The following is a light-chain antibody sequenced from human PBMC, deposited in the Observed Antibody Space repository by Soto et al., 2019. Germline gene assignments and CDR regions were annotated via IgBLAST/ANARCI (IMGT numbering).Light chain of an antibody. CDR3: QQSHSPPWT. Sequence: DIQMTQSPSSLSASVGDRVTITCRASQSVSSSLNWYDQKPGKAPRLPISGASSLQSGVPSRFSRSGSATDFTLSISSLQPEDFATYYCQQSHSPPWTFGQGTKVEI. CDR1: QSVSSS. V-gene: IGKV1-39*01. J-gene: IGKJ1*01. CDR2: GAS.